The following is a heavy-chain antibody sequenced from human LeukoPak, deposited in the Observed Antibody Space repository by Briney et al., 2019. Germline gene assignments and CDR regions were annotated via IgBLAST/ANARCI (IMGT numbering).Heavy chain of an antibody. CDR1: GGTFSSYA. CDR3: ARSYCSSTSCYANWFDP. Sequence: GASVKVSCKASGGTFSSYAISWVRQAPGQGLEWMGGIIPIFGTANYAQKFQGRVTITADKSTSTAYMELSSLRSEDTAVYYCARSYCSSTSCYANWFDPWGQGTLVTVSS. CDR2: IIPIFGTA. J-gene: IGHJ5*02. D-gene: IGHD2-2*01. V-gene: IGHV1-69*06.